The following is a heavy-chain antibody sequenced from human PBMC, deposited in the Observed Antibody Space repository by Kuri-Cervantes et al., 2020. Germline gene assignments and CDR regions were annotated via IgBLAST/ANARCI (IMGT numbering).Heavy chain of an antibody. CDR1: GYTFTSYA. V-gene: IGHV1-3*01. J-gene: IGHJ5*02. D-gene: IGHD2-15*01. Sequence: ASVKVSCKASGYTFTSYAMHWVRQAPGQRLEWMGWINAGNGNTKYSQKFQGRVTITRDTSASTAYMELSSLRSEDTAVYYCARDSVAAYNWFDPWGQGTLVTVSS. CDR3: ARDSVAAYNWFDP. CDR2: INAGNGNT.